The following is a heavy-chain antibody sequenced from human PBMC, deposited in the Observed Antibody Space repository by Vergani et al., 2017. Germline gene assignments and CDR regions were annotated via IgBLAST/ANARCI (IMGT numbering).Heavy chain of an antibody. Sequence: QVQLVESGGGLVKPGGSLRLSCAASGFTFSDYYMSWIRQAPGKGLEWVSYISSSGSTIYYADSVKGRFTISRDNSKNTLYLQMNSLRAEDTAVYYCAKGGEMATILWRAYYYGMDVWGQGTTVTVSS. CDR1: GFTFSDYY. CDR3: AKGGEMATILWRAYYYGMDV. D-gene: IGHD5-24*01. CDR2: ISSSGSTI. J-gene: IGHJ6*02. V-gene: IGHV3-11*01.